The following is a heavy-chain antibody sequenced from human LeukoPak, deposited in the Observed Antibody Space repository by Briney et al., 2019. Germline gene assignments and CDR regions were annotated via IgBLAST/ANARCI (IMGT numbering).Heavy chain of an antibody. D-gene: IGHD4-17*01. V-gene: IGHV3-21*01. CDR2: ISSSSSYI. CDR3: ARLSVTTDSYYYGMDV. J-gene: IGHJ6*02. CDR1: GFTFSSYS. Sequence: GRSLRLSCAASGFTFSSYSMNWVRQAPGKGLEWVSSISSSSSYIYYADSVKGRFTISRDNAKNSLYLQMNSLRAEDTAVYYCARLSVTTDSYYYGMDVWGQGTTVTVSS.